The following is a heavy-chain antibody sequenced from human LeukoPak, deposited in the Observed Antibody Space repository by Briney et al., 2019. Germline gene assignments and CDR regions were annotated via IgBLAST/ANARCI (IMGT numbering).Heavy chain of an antibody. CDR2: INTNTGNP. V-gene: IGHV7-4-1*02. CDR1: GYTFTSYA. D-gene: IGHD3-22*01. J-gene: IGHJ5*02. Sequence: GASVKVSCKASGYTFTSYAMNWVRQAPGQGLEWMGWINTNTGNPTYAQGFTGRFVFSLDTSVSTAYLQINNLKAEDTAIYYCARVYYSGTSGYPNWFDPWGQGTLVTVSS. CDR3: ARVYYSGTSGYPNWFDP.